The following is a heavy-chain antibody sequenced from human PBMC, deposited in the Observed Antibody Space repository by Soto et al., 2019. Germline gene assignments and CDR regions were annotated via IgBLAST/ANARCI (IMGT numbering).Heavy chain of an antibody. CDR1: GYSFTSYW. CDR3: ASLKSIAVAGNDAFDI. CDR2: IYYSGST. J-gene: IGHJ3*02. V-gene: IGHV4-59*08. Sequence: ESLKISCKGSGYSFTSYWIVLVREMPGKGLEWIGYIYYSGSTNYNPSLKSRVTISVDTSKNQFSLKLSSVTAADTAVYYCASLKSIAVAGNDAFDIWGQGTMVTVSS. D-gene: IGHD6-19*01.